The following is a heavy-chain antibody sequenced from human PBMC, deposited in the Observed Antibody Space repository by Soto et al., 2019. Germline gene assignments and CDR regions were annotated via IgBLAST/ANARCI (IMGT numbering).Heavy chain of an antibody. J-gene: IGHJ4*02. CDR2: IHHSGIT. CDR1: GDSLSTDYW. CDR3: ARGISYRWVY. D-gene: IGHD3-16*02. V-gene: IGHV4-4*02. Sequence: ETLSLTCTVSGDSLSTDYWWSWVRQPPGKGLEWIGEIHHSGITNYIQSVRSRVTMSVDKSNNQVSLELTSVAAADTAVYYCARGISYRWVYWGQGILVTVSS.